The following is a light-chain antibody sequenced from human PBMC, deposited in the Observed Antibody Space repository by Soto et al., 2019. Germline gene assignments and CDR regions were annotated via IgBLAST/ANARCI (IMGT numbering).Light chain of an antibody. J-gene: IGKJ1*01. CDR3: QQYNSYWT. CDR2: DAS. V-gene: IGKV1-5*01. CDR1: QSISSW. Sequence: MTLSPSTVSAPVGDRVPITCRASQSISSWLAWYQQKPGKAPKLLIYDASSLESGVPSRFSGSGFRTEFTLTISSLQPDDFATYYWQQYNSYWTFGQGANADIK.